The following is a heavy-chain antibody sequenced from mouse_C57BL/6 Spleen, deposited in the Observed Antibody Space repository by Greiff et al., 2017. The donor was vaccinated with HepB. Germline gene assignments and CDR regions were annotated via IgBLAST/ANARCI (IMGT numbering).Heavy chain of an antibody. D-gene: IGHD2-2*01. J-gene: IGHJ3*01. CDR1: GYTFTSYW. Sequence: VQLQQPGTELVKPGASVKLSCKASGYTFTSYWMHWVKQRPGQGLEWIGNINPSNGGTNYNEKFKSKATLTVDKSSSTAYMQLSSLTSEDSAVYYCARSTMVTSGWFAYWGQGTLVTVSA. V-gene: IGHV1-53*01. CDR3: ARSTMVTSGWFAY. CDR2: INPSNGGT.